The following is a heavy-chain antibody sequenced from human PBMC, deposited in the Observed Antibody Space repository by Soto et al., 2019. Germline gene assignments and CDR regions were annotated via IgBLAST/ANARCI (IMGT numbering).Heavy chain of an antibody. CDR1: GGSISSSNW. CDR3: ARDRVVVVPAAKVYGMDV. Sequence: AVSGGSISSSNWWSWVRQPPGKGLEWIGEIYHSGSTNYNPSLKSRVTISVDKSKNQFSLKLSSVTAADTAVYYCARDRVVVVPAAKVYGMDVWGQGTTVTVSS. J-gene: IGHJ6*02. CDR2: IYHSGST. D-gene: IGHD2-2*01. V-gene: IGHV4-4*02.